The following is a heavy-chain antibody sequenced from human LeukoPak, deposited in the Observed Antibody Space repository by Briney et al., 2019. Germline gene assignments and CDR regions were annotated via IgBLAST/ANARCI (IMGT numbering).Heavy chain of an antibody. CDR3: ARDADYSNYETFYNWFDP. CDR1: GGTFSSYA. J-gene: IGHJ5*02. Sequence: SVEVSCKASGGTFSSYAISWVRQAPGQGLEWMGGIIPIFGTANYAQKFQGRVTITADESTSTAYMELSSLRSEDTAVYYCARDADYSNYETFYNWFDPWGQGTLVTVSS. CDR2: IIPIFGTA. D-gene: IGHD4-11*01. V-gene: IGHV1-69*01.